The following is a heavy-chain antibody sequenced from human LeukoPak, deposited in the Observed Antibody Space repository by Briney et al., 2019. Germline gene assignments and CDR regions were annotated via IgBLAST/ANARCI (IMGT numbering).Heavy chain of an antibody. D-gene: IGHD3-22*01. Sequence: SETLSLTCTVSGGSISSSSYYWGWIRQPPGKGLEWIGSIYYSGSTYYNPSLKSRVTMSVDTSKNQFSLKLSSVTAADTAVYYCARNPSSYYYDSSGYPTWFDYWGQGTLVTVSS. CDR1: GGSISSSSYY. J-gene: IGHJ4*02. V-gene: IGHV4-39*07. CDR3: ARNPSSYYYDSSGYPTWFDY. CDR2: IYYSGST.